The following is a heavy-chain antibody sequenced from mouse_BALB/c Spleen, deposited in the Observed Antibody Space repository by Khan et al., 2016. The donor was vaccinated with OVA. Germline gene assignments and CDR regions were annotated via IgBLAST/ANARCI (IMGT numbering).Heavy chain of an antibody. CDR3: ARRDWDGDWFDY. J-gene: IGHJ3*01. CDR1: GYTFTSYW. D-gene: IGHD4-1*01. CDR2: IYPGNTDT. V-gene: IGHV1-5*01. Sequence: EVQLQESGTVLARPGASVKMSCKASGYTFTSYWMHWVKQRPGQGLEWIGDIYPGNTDTNYNQKFKGKAKLTAVTSTSTAYMELSSLTNEDSAVYYCARRDWDGDWFDYWGQGTLVTVSA.